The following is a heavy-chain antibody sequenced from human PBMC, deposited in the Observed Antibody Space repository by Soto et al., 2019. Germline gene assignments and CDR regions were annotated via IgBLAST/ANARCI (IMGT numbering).Heavy chain of an antibody. D-gene: IGHD3-16*02. CDR3: AKDLIVEDYDYIWGSYRFSDAFDI. CDR1: GFTFSSYG. Sequence: GGSLRLSCAASGFTFSSYGMHWVRQAPGKGLEWVAVISYDGSNKYYADSVKGRFTISRDNSKNTLYLQMNSLRAEDTAVYYCAKDLIVEDYDYIWGSYRFSDAFDIWGQGTMVT. V-gene: IGHV3-30*18. J-gene: IGHJ3*02. CDR2: ISYDGSNK.